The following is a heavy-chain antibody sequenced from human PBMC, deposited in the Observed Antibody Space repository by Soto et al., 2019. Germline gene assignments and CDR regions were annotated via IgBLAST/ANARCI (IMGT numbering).Heavy chain of an antibody. Sequence: GGSLRLSCAASGFTFSSYAMSWVRQAPGKGLEWVSAISGSGGSTYYADSVKGRFTISRDNSKNTLYLQMNSLRAEDTAVYYCAKASAYYGSGSYYTPSYWGQGTLVTVSS. CDR1: GFTFSSYA. J-gene: IGHJ4*02. CDR3: AKASAYYGSGSYYTPSY. D-gene: IGHD3-10*01. V-gene: IGHV3-23*01. CDR2: ISGSGGST.